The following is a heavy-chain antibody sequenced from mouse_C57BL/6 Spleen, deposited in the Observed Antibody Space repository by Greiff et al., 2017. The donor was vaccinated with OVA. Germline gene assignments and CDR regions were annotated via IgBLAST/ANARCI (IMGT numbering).Heavy chain of an antibody. CDR3: ASLITTVVADYYAMDY. CDR1: GFSLTSYG. J-gene: IGHJ4*01. Sequence: VKLMESGPGLVQPSQSLSITCTVSGFSLTSYGVHWVRQSPGKGLEWLGVIWSGGSTDYNAAFISRLSISKDNSKSQVFFKMNSLQADDTAIYYCASLITTVVADYYAMDYWGQGTSVTVSS. CDR2: IWSGGST. D-gene: IGHD1-1*01. V-gene: IGHV2-2*01.